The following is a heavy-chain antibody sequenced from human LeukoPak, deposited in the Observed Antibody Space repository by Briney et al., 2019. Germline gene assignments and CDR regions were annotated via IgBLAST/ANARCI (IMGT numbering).Heavy chain of an antibody. Sequence: PSETLSLTCTVSGGSLSSGGYYWSWIRQHPGKGLEWIGYIYYSGSTYYNPSLKSRVTISVDTSKNQFSLKLSSVTAADTAVYYCARDYFYDSSGYYFDYWGQGTLVTVSS. CDR3: ARDYFYDSSGYYFDY. V-gene: IGHV4-31*03. J-gene: IGHJ4*02. CDR1: GGSLSSGGYY. CDR2: IYYSGST. D-gene: IGHD3-22*01.